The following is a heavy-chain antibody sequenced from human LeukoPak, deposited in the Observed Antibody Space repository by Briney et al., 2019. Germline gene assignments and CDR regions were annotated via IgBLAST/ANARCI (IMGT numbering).Heavy chain of an antibody. D-gene: IGHD2-2*01. V-gene: IGHV3-30*18. Sequence: GGSLRLSCAASGFTFSSYGMHWVRQAPGKGLEWVAVISYDGSNKYYADSMKGRFTISRDNSKNTLYLQMNSLRAEDTAVYYCAKDLAAAMFYWGQGTLVTVSA. J-gene: IGHJ4*02. CDR2: ISYDGSNK. CDR1: GFTFSSYG. CDR3: AKDLAAAMFY.